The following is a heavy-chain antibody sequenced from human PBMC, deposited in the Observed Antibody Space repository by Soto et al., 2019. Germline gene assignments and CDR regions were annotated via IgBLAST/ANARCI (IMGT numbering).Heavy chain of an antibody. V-gene: IGHV1-46*01. CDR2: INPSGGST. CDR1: GYTCTSYY. D-gene: IGHD2-2*01. Sequence: ASVNVSCKAYGYTCTSYYMHWVRQAPGQVLEWMGIINPSGGSTTYAQEFQGRVTMTRDTSTSTAYMEKRSLRSDETAVYYCARDPEDIVVVPAGHYFEYLGQGTLVTVSS. J-gene: IGHJ4*02. CDR3: ARDPEDIVVVPAGHYFEY.